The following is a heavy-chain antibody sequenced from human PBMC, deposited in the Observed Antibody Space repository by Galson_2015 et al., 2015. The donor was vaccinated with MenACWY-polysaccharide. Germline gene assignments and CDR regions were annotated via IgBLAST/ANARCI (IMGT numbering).Heavy chain of an antibody. CDR3: ECATRHAFDI. D-gene: IGHD5-24*01. Sequence: SLRLSCAASGFTFSSYWMSWVRQAPGKGLEWVANIKQDGSDKYYVDSVKGRFTISRDNTKNSLYLQVNGLRAEDTAVYYCECATRHAFDIWGQGTMVTVSS. CDR1: GFTFSSYW. V-gene: IGHV3-7*05. CDR2: IKQDGSDK. J-gene: IGHJ3*02.